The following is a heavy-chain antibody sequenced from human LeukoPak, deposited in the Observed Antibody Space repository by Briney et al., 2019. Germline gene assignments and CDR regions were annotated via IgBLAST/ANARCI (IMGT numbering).Heavy chain of an antibody. Sequence: SETLSLTCTVSGGSISSGSYYWSWIRQPAGKGLEWIGRIYTSGSTNYNPSLKSRVTISVDTSKNQFSLKLSSVTAADTAVYYCARERAVATISSSGWYRDGYFDYWGQGTLVTVSS. CDR2: IYTSGST. V-gene: IGHV4-61*02. CDR1: GGSISSGSYY. J-gene: IGHJ4*02. CDR3: ARERAVATISSSGWYRDGYFDY. D-gene: IGHD6-19*01.